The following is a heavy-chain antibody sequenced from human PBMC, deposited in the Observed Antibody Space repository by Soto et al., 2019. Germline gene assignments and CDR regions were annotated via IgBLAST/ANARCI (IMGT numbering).Heavy chain of an antibody. V-gene: IGHV3-15*07. CDR2: IKSKTDGGTT. CDR3: TTVVDYYGSTHQYFQH. Sequence: EVQLVESGGGLVKPGGSLRLSCAASGFTFSNAWMNWVRQAPGKGLEWVGRIKSKTDGGTTDYAAPVKGRFTISRDDSKNTLYLQMNSLKTEDTAVYYCTTVVDYYGSTHQYFQHWGQGTLVTVSS. CDR1: GFTFSNAW. D-gene: IGHD3-10*01. J-gene: IGHJ1*01.